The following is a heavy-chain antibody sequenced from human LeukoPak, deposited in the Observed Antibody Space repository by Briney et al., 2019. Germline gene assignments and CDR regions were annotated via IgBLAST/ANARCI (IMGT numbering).Heavy chain of an antibody. CDR2: ISGSGGST. D-gene: IGHD4-17*01. J-gene: IGHJ5*02. CDR3: AKDLMNAPRTVTTGWFDP. CDR1: GFTFSSYA. Sequence: PGGSLRLSCAASGFTFSSYAMSWVRQAPGKGLEWVSAISGSGGSTYYADSVKGRFTISRDNSKNTLYLQMNSLRAEDTAVYYCAKDLMNAPRTVTTGWFDPWGHGTLVTVSS. V-gene: IGHV3-23*01.